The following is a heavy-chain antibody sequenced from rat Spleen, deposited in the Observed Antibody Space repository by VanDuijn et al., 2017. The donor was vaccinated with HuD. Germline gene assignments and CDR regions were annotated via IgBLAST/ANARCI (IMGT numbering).Heavy chain of an antibody. CDR3: TKRGYDGYTPFDY. CDR1: GFTFSSFP. V-gene: IGHV5-29*01. CDR2: ISYDGSTT. J-gene: IGHJ2*01. Sequence: EVQLVESGGGLVQPGRSLKLSCAASGFTFSSFPMAWVRQAPTKGLEWVATISYDGSTTYYRDSVKGRYTISRDDAKSTLYLQMDSLRSEDTATYYCTKRGYDGYTPFDYWGQGVMVTVSS. D-gene: IGHD1-12*03.